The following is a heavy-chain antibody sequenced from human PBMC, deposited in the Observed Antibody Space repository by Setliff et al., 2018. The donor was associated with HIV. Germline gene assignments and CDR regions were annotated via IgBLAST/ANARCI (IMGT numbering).Heavy chain of an antibody. Sequence: SETLSLTCAVYGGSFSGYYWNWIRQPPGKGLEWIGEINHSGSTNYNPSLKSRVTISVDTSKNQFSLKLNSVTAADTAVYYCARGNQLLLFDYWGQGTLVTVSS. CDR1: GGSFSGYY. CDR3: ARGNQLLLFDY. CDR2: INHSGST. D-gene: IGHD2-2*01. V-gene: IGHV4-34*01. J-gene: IGHJ4*02.